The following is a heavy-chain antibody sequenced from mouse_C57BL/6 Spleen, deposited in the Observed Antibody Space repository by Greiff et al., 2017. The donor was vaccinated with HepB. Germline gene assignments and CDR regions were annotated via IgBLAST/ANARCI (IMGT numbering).Heavy chain of an antibody. J-gene: IGHJ2*01. V-gene: IGHV14-4*01. CDR3: TTSYSNYPRYFGY. CDR1: GFNIKDDY. CDR2: IDPENGDT. D-gene: IGHD2-5*01. Sequence: DVQLQESGAELVRPGASVKLSCTASGFNIKDDYMHWVKQRPEQGLEWIGWIDPENGDTEYASKVQGKATITADTSSNTAYLQLSSLTSEDTAVYYCTTSYSNYPRYFGYWGQGTTLTVSS.